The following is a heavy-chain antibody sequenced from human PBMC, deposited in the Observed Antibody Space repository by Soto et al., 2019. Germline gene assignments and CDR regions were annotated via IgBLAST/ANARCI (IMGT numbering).Heavy chain of an antibody. CDR1: VYIFTYYY. J-gene: IGHJ4*02. CDR2: INPNSGGT. CDR3: ASEKTKFDY. V-gene: IGHV1-2*02. Sequence: VKVSFHTSVYIFTYYYMHWVRQAPGQGLEWMGWINPNSGGTNYAQKFQGRVTMTTDTSISIAYLDLANLTFDDTAVYYCASEKTKFDYWGQGTLVTVSS.